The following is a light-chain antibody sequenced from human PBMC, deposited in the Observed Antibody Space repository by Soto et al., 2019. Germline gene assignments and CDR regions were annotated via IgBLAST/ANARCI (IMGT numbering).Light chain of an antibody. CDR2: DAS. CDR1: QSISSY. J-gene: IGKJ5*01. V-gene: IGKV3-11*01. Sequence: VLSQSPGRLSLSPGERATLSCRASQSISSYLAWYQQKPGQAPRLLIYDASNRATGIPARFSGSGSGTDFTLTISSLEPEDFAVYYCQQRSNWPPITFGQGTRLEI. CDR3: QQRSNWPPIT.